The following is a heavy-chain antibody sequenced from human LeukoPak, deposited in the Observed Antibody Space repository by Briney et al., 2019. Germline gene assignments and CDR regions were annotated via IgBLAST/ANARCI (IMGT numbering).Heavy chain of an antibody. CDR1: GFTFSSYA. CDR3: AKGPNWGDHWYFDL. J-gene: IGHJ2*01. D-gene: IGHD7-27*01. V-gene: IGHV3-23*01. CDR2: ISGSGGST. Sequence: GGSLRLSCAASGFTFSSYAMSWVRQAPGKGLEWVSAISGSGGSTYYADSVKGRFTISRDNSKNTLYLQMNSLRAEDTAVYFCAKGPNWGDHWYFDLWGRGTLVTVSS.